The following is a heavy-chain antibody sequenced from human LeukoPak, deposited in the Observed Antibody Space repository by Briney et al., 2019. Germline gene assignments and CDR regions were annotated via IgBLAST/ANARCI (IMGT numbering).Heavy chain of an antibody. CDR2: IYYGGNT. D-gene: IGHD3-3*01. Sequence: SETLSLTCTVSGGSINNSSYHWGWLRQPPGKGLEWIAAIYYGGNTYYNPSLKSRVTISIDTSSNQFSLLLISLTAADTAMYFCARAFNYDFWSGYTAPFDHWGQGTLVTVSS. CDR3: ARAFNYDFWSGYTAPFDH. CDR1: GGSINNSSYH. J-gene: IGHJ4*02. V-gene: IGHV4-39*07.